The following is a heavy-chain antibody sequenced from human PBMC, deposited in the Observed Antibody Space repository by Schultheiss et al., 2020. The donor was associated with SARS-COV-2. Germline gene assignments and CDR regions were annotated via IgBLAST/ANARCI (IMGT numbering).Heavy chain of an antibody. CDR3: AKRGVRFSGMDV. D-gene: IGHD3-16*01. Sequence: GGSLRLSCAASGFTFSSYSMNWVRQAPGKGLEWVSVIYSCGSTYYADSVKGRFTISRDNSKNTLYLQMNSLRAEDTAVYYCAKRGVRFSGMDVWGQGTTVTVSS. CDR1: GFTFSSYS. V-gene: IGHV3-53*01. CDR2: IYSCGST. J-gene: IGHJ6*02.